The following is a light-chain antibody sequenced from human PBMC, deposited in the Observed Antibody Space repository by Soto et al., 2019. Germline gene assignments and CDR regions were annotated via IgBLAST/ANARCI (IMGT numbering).Light chain of an antibody. V-gene: IGKV3-15*01. J-gene: IGKJ1*01. CDR2: ATS. CDR3: QQCHKGPPLT. CDR1: EGVGTN. Sequence: EVVMTQSPATLSVSPGDSATLSCRASEGVGTNLAWDQQTPGQGPRLLIYATSTRATGIPSRFSGSGSRTEFTHTITGLQAEDFAIYYCQQCHKGPPLTFGPGTKVEI.